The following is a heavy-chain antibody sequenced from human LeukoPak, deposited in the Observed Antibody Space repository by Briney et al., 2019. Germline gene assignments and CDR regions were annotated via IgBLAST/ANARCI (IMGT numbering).Heavy chain of an antibody. CDR2: IVPSGGDT. V-gene: IGHV3-23*01. CDR1: GFPFSTYA. CDR3: ANSFRVFGSSGYHSFDS. J-gene: IGHJ4*02. D-gene: IGHD3-22*01. Sequence: PGGSLRLSCAASGFPFSTYAMTWVRQAPGKGLDWVSGIVPSGGDTYYADSVSGRFTISRDNSKNTLYLQMNTLSADDTAVYYCANSFRVFGSSGYHSFDSWGQGSLVTVSS.